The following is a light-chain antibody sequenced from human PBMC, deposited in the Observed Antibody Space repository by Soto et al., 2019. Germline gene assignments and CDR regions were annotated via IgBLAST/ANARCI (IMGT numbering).Light chain of an antibody. Sequence: SYELTQPPSVSVAPGKTARITCGGNNIGSKSVHWYQQKPGQAPVVVIYYDTDRPSGIPERFSGSNSGNTATLTISRVEAGDEADYYCQVWHSSSDHYVFGTGTKLTVL. J-gene: IGLJ1*01. V-gene: IGLV3-21*04. CDR3: QVWHSSSDHYV. CDR2: YDT. CDR1: NIGSKS.